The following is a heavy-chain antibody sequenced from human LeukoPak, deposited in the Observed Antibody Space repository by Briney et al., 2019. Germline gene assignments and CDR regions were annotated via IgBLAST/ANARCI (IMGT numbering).Heavy chain of an antibody. Sequence: PTGGSLRLSCAASGFTFSSYAMHWVRQAPGKGLEWVAVISYEGSNKYYADSVKGRFTISRDNSKNTLYLQMNSLRAEDTAVYYCARDARRYDFWSGYYHDYWGQGTLVTVSS. CDR2: ISYEGSNK. CDR1: GFTFSSYA. D-gene: IGHD3-3*01. V-gene: IGHV3-30-3*01. CDR3: ARDARRYDFWSGYYHDY. J-gene: IGHJ4*02.